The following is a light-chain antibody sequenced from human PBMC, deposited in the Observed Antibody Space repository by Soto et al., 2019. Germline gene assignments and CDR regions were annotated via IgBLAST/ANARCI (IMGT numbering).Light chain of an antibody. V-gene: IGKV4-1*01. CDR1: QSVLYSSNNKNY. CDR2: WAS. Sequence: DIVMTQSPDSLAVSLGERATINCKSSQSVLYSSNNKNYLAWYQQKPGQPPKLLIYWASTRESGVPDRFSGSGSGTDFTLTISSLQAEDVAVYYCQQYYSTPPVTFGGGTNVDIK. J-gene: IGKJ4*01. CDR3: QQYYSTPPVT.